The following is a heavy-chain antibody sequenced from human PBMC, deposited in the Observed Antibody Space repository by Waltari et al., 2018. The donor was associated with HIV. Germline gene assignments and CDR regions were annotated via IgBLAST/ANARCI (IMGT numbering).Heavy chain of an antibody. CDR3: ARAGWYNYYDYGMDV. Sequence: QVQLQESGPGLVKPSETLSLTCTVSGGSISSYYWSWIRQPPGKGLEWIGYIYYSGSTNYNPSLKSRVTISVDTSKNQFSLKLSAVTAADTAVYYCARAGWYNYYDYGMDVWGQGTTVTVSS. J-gene: IGHJ6*02. D-gene: IGHD6-19*01. V-gene: IGHV4-59*01. CDR2: IYYSGST. CDR1: GGSISSYY.